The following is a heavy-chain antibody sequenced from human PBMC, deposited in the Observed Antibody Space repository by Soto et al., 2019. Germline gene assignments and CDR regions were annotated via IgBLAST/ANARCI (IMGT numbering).Heavy chain of an antibody. J-gene: IGHJ6*02. CDR3: ARDGGTASPNYYYYYGMDV. CDR1: GFTFSSYS. D-gene: IGHD2-15*01. CDR2: ISSSSSYI. V-gene: IGHV3-21*01. Sequence: GGSLRLSCAASGFTFSSYSMNWVRQAPGKGLEWVSSISSSSSYIYYADSVKGRFTISRDNAKNSLYLQMSSLRAEDTAVYYCARDGGTASPNYYYYYGMDVWGQGTTVTVSS.